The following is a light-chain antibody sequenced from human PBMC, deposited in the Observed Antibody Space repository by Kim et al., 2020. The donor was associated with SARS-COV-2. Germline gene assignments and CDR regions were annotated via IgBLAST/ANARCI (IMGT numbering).Light chain of an antibody. V-gene: IGLV3-9*01. J-gene: IGLJ1*01. CDR3: QVWDSDTYL. CDR1: SFGRKN. CDR2: RDN. Sequence: SYELTQPLSVSVAPGQTASITCGGNSFGRKNVHWYQQKPVQAPVLVIFRDNNRPSGIPERFSASSSGSTATLTINGAQAGVEADYYCQVWDSDTYLFGTGTKVTVL.